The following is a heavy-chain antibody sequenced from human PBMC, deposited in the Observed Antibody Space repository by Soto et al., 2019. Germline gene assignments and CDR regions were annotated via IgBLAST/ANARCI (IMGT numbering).Heavy chain of an antibody. J-gene: IGHJ4*02. CDR3: ARVDGYSGYDNFDY. Sequence: NPSETLSLTCAVSGYSISSGYYWGWIRQPPGKGLEWIGSIYHSGSTYYNPSPKSRVTISVDTSKNQFSLKLSSVTAADTAVYYCARVDGYSGYDNFDYWGQGTLVTVSS. V-gene: IGHV4-38-2*01. CDR1: GYSISSGYY. D-gene: IGHD5-12*01. CDR2: IYHSGST.